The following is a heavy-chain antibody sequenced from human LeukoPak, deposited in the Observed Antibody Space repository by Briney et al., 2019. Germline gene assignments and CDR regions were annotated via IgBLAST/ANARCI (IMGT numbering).Heavy chain of an antibody. Sequence: SEALSLTCTVSGGSISSYYWSWIRQPPGKGLEWIGYIYGSGNTMYNPSLESRVTISMDTSKNQFSLKVTSVTAADTAVYYCARRSSTPNWYFDLWGRGTLVTVSS. CDR3: ARRSSTPNWYFDL. CDR1: GGSISSYY. J-gene: IGHJ2*01. CDR2: IYGSGNT. V-gene: IGHV4-4*09. D-gene: IGHD6-13*01.